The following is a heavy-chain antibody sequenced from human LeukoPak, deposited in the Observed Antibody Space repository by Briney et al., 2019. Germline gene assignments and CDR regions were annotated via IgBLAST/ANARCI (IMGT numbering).Heavy chain of an antibody. V-gene: IGHV4-39*07. CDR1: GGSISSSSYY. CDR3: TRYYYYYYYMDV. D-gene: IGHD1-26*01. J-gene: IGHJ6*03. CDR2: IYYSGST. Sequence: SETLSLTCTVSGGSISSSSYYWGWIRQPPGKGLEWIGSIYYSGSTYYNPSLKSRVTISVDTSKSQFSDTAVYYCARDGAPVGATRYYYYYYYMDVWGKGTTVTVSS.